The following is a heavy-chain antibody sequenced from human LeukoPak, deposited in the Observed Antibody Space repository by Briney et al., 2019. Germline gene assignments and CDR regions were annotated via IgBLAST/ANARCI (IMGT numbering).Heavy chain of an antibody. Sequence: ASETLSLTCTVSGGSISSGNYYWSWIRQPAGQGLKWIGRVDISGSTNYNPSLKSRVTISVDTSKNQFSLKLTSVTAADTAVYYCAREYYGFGYGTSFDYWGQGTLVTVSS. CDR3: AREYYGFGYGTSFDY. CDR1: GGSISSGNYY. V-gene: IGHV4-61*02. D-gene: IGHD3-10*01. J-gene: IGHJ4*02. CDR2: VDISGST.